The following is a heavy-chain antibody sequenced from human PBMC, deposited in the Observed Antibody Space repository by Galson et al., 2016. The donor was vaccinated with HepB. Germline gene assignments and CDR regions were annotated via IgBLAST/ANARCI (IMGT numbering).Heavy chain of an antibody. J-gene: IGHJ5*02. CDR3: ARDFLFAHDL. Sequence: SLRLSCAASGFTFSSSWMSWVRQAPGKGLEWVANIKQDGSEEYYVDSVEGRFTISRDNAKNSLYLQMHSLRAEDTALYYCARDFLFAHDLWGPGTLVTVSS. V-gene: IGHV3-7*03. D-gene: IGHD3-3*01. CDR1: GFTFSSSW. CDR2: IKQDGSEE.